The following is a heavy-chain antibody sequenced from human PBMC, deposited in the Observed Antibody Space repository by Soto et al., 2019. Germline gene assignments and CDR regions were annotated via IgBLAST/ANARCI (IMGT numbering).Heavy chain of an antibody. CDR3: ARHWLTNYYYGMDV. CDR1: GYVFTTSW. CDR2: IYPSDSDA. D-gene: IGHD3-10*01. J-gene: IGHJ6*02. V-gene: IGHV5-51*01. Sequence: GESLKISCKGSGYVFTTSWIGWVRQMPGKGLEWMGIIYPSDSDARYSPSFQGQVTISADKSISTAYLQWSSLKASDTAMYYCARHWLTNYYYGMDVWGQGTTVTVSS.